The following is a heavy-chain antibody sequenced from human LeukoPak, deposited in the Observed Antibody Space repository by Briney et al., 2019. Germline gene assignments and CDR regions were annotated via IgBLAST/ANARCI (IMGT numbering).Heavy chain of an antibody. CDR3: TRTVRQRVSKYYFDY. V-gene: IGHV3-49*04. J-gene: IGHJ4*02. D-gene: IGHD6-13*01. CDR2: IRSKAYGGTT. Sequence: GGSLRLSCTASGFTFGDYAMSWVRQAPGRGLEWVGFIRSKAYGGTTGYAASVKGRFTISRDDSKSIAYLQMNSLKTEDTAVYYCTRTVRQRVSKYYFDYWGQGTLVTVSS. CDR1: GFTFGDYA.